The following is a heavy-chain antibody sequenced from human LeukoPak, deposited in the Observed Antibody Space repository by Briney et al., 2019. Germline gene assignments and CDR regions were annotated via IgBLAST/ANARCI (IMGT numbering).Heavy chain of an antibody. J-gene: IGHJ4*02. CDR1: GFTFSSYG. CDR2: IWYDGSNK. Sequence: GGSLRLSCAASGFTFSSYGMHWVRQAPGKGLEWVAVIWYDGSNKYYADSVKGRFTISRDNSKNTLYLQMNSLRAEDTAVYYCAKDQGGVVPAAILYYFDYWGQGTLVTVSS. CDR3: AKDQGGVVPAAILYYFDY. V-gene: IGHV3-33*06. D-gene: IGHD2-2*02.